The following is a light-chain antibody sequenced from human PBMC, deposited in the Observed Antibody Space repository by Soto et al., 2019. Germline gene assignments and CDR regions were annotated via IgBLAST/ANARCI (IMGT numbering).Light chain of an antibody. V-gene: IGKV1-17*01. J-gene: IGKJ1*01. CDR1: QGIRND. CDR2: AAS. Sequence: DLQMTQSPSSLSASVGDRVTITCRASQGIRNDLAWYQQRPGKAPKRLIHAASSLQSGVPSRFSGSGSGTEFTLTISSLQPADLATYYCLLHNRYPRTFGQGTKVENK. CDR3: LLHNRYPRT.